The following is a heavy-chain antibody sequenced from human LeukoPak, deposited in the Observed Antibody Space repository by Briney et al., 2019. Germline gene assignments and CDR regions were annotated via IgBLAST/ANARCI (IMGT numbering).Heavy chain of an antibody. J-gene: IGHJ4*02. CDR3: ARGAVGSGSYHYYFDY. CDR1: GFTFSSYG. V-gene: IGHV3-33*01. CDR2: IWYDGSNK. D-gene: IGHD3-10*01. Sequence: PGGSLRLSCAASGFTFSSYGMHWVRQAPGKGLEWVAVIWYDGSNKYYADSVKGRFTISRDNSKNTLYLQMNSLRAEDTAVYYCARGAVGSGSYHYYFDYWGQGTLVTVSS.